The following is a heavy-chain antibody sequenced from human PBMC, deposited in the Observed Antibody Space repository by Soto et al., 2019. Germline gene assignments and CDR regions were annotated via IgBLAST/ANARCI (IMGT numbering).Heavy chain of an antibody. CDR2: MKSDGSGT. Sequence: EVQLVESGVGLVQPGGSLRLSCAASGFTFSSHWMHWFRQAPGKGLVCVSRMKSDGSGTVYADPVKGRFTISRDNAKKAPSLQTNRLRAEDTAVYYCARAWTRTGSPLEYWGQGTLVTVSS. D-gene: IGHD3-10*01. V-gene: IGHV3-74*03. CDR1: GFTFSSHW. CDR3: ARAWTRTGSPLEY. J-gene: IGHJ4*02.